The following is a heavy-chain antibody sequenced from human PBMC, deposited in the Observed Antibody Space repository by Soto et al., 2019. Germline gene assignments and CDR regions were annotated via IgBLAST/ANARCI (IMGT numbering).Heavy chain of an antibody. Sequence: GGSLRLSCAASGFTFSSYGMHWVRQAPGKGLEWVAVIWYDGSNKYYADSVKGRFTISRDNSKNTLYLQMNSLRAEDTAVYYCARDRWDPYVHTAMDVWGQGTTVTVSS. D-gene: IGHD1-26*01. V-gene: IGHV3-33*01. CDR3: ARDRWDPYVHTAMDV. CDR1: GFTFSSYG. J-gene: IGHJ6*02. CDR2: IWYDGSNK.